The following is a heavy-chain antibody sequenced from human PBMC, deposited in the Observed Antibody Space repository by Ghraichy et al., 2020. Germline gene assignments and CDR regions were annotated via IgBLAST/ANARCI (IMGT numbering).Heavy chain of an antibody. Sequence: GGSLRLSCAASGFTLSTCGMHWVRQAPGKGLEWVAHISYNGIETNYRDSVKGRFTISRDISENTVYLQMDSLSAEDTAMYYCAKESEHGDYRTSDYWGQGTLVTVS. CDR2: ISYNGIET. J-gene: IGHJ4*02. CDR1: GFTLSTCG. CDR3: AKESEHGDYRTSDY. D-gene: IGHD4-17*01. V-gene: IGHV3-30*18.